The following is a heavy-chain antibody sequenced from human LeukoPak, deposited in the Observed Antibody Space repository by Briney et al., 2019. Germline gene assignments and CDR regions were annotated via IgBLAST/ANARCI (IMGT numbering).Heavy chain of an antibody. CDR3: ARDFGPGYSGSYQPGKDYYYYMDV. Sequence: ASVKVSCKASGGTFSSYAISWVRQAPGQGLVWMGGIIPIFGTANYAQKFQGRVTITTDESTSTAYMELSSLRSEDTAVYYCARDFGPGYSGSYQPGKDYYYYMDVWGKGTTVTVSS. V-gene: IGHV1-69*05. D-gene: IGHD1-26*01. J-gene: IGHJ6*03. CDR2: IIPIFGTA. CDR1: GGTFSSYA.